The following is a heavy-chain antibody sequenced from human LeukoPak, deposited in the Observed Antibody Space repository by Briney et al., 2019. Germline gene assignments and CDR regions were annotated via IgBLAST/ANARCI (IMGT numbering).Heavy chain of an antibody. CDR1: GFTFSSYA. J-gene: IGHJ4*02. V-gene: IGHV3-23*01. CDR3: ARYGSYFGY. CDR2: IDGSGGST. Sequence: GGSLRLSCVASGFTFSSYAMSWFRQAPGRGLEWVSAIDGSGGSTYYADSVKGRFTISRDNSKNTLYLQMNSLRAEDTAMYYCARYGSYFGYWGQGTLVTVSS. D-gene: IGHD1-26*01.